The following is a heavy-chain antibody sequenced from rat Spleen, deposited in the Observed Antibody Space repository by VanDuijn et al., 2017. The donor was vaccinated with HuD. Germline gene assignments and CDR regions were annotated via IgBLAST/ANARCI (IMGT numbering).Heavy chain of an antibody. Sequence: QVQLKESGPGLVQPSQTLSLTCTVSGFSLTSNSVSWVRQPPGKGLEWMGGIWGDGNTDYNSALKSRLSISRDTSKSQVFLRMNSLQTEDTAIYFCTSPFRWFAYWGQGTLVTVSS. CDR1: GFSLTSNS. CDR2: IWGDGNT. V-gene: IGHV2-1*01. CDR3: TSPFRWFAY. J-gene: IGHJ3*01.